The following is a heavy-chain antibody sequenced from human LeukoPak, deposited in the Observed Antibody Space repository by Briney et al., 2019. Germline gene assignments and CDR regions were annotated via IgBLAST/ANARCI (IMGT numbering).Heavy chain of an antibody. CDR3: ARDMSGVAGTRWFDP. D-gene: IGHD6-19*01. CDR2: ISSSSSYI. Sequence: PGRSLRLSCAASGFTFSSYSMNWVRQAPGKGLEWVSSISSSSSYIYYADSVKGRFTISRDNAKNSLYLQMNSLRAEDTAVYYCARDMSGVAGTRWFDPWGQGTLVTVSS. CDR1: GFTFSSYS. J-gene: IGHJ5*02. V-gene: IGHV3-21*01.